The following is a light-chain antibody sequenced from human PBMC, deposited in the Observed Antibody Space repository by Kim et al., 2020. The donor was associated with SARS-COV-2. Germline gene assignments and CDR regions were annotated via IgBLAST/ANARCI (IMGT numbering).Light chain of an antibody. Sequence: SVALGQTARITCGGKNIGSKNVHGYQQKPGQAPVLVIYRDSNRPSGIPERFSGSNSGNTATLTISRAQAGDEADYYCQVWDSSTAVFGGGTQLTVL. J-gene: IGLJ3*02. CDR2: RDS. CDR1: NIGSKN. V-gene: IGLV3-9*01. CDR3: QVWDSSTAV.